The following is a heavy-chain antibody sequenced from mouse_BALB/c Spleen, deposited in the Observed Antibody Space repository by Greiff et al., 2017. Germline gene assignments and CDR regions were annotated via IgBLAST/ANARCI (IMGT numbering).Heavy chain of an antibody. Sequence: EVKVEESGGGLVQPGGSRKLSCAASGFTFSSFGMHWVRQAPEKGLEWVAYISSGSSTIYYADTVKGRFTISRDNPKNTLFLQMTSLRSEDTAMYYCASDYYGFAYWGQGTLVTVSA. J-gene: IGHJ3*01. CDR2: ISSGSSTI. D-gene: IGHD1-1*01. CDR3: ASDYYGFAY. V-gene: IGHV5-17*02. CDR1: GFTFSSFG.